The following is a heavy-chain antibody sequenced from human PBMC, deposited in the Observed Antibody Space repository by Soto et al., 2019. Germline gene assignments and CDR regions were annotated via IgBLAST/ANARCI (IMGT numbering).Heavy chain of an antibody. CDR3: ARDLAVGLVDY. Sequence: QVQLVQSGAEVKKPGASVKVSCKAYGYTFTSYGISWVRQAPGQGLEWMGWISAYNGNTKYAQKLQGRVTMTTDTFTSTAYMEVRSLRSDDTAVYYFARDLAVGLVDYWGQGTLVTVSS. CDR2: ISAYNGNT. V-gene: IGHV1-18*01. D-gene: IGHD6-19*01. CDR1: GYTFTSYG. J-gene: IGHJ4*02.